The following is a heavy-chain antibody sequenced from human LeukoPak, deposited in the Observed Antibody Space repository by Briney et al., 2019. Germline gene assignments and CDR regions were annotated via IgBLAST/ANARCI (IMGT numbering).Heavy chain of an antibody. J-gene: IGHJ4*02. CDR2: INHSGST. Sequence: SETLSLTCTVSGGSISSYYWSWIRQPPGKGLEWIGGINHSGSTNYNPSLKSRVTISVDTSKNQFSLKLSSVTAADTAVYYCARGRVVPASLDYWGQGTLVTVSS. CDR1: GGSISSYY. CDR3: ARGRVVPASLDY. D-gene: IGHD2-2*01. V-gene: IGHV4-34*01.